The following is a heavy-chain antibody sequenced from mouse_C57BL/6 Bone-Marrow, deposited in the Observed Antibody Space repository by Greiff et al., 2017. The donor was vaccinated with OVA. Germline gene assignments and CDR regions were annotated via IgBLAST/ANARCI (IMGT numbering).Heavy chain of an antibody. D-gene: IGHD1-1*01. Sequence: DVMLVESGEGLVKPGGSLKLSCAASGFTFSSYAMSWVRQTPEKRLEWVAYISSGGDYIYYADTVKGRFTISGDKARNTLYLQMSSLKSEDTAMYCCTRLLDAMDYWGQGTTVTVSS. CDR2: ISSGGDYI. J-gene: IGHJ4*01. V-gene: IGHV5-9-1*02. CDR3: TRLLDAMDY. CDR1: GFTFSSYA.